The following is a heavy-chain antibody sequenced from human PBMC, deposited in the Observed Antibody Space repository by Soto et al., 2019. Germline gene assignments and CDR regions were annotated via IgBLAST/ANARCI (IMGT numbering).Heavy chain of an antibody. CDR1: GYTFTGYY. CDR2: INPNSGGT. V-gene: IGHV1-2*02. Sequence: GASVKVSCKASGYTFTGYYMHWVRQAPGQGLEWMGWINPNSGGTNYAQKFQGRVTMTRDTSISTAYMELSRLRSDDTAVYYCARDFWSGSPANYYYGMDVWGQGTTVTVPS. J-gene: IGHJ6*02. CDR3: ARDFWSGSPANYYYGMDV. D-gene: IGHD3-3*01.